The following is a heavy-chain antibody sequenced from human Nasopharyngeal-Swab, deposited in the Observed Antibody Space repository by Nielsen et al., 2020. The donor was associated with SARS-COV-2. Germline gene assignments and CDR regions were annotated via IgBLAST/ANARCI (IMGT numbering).Heavy chain of an antibody. Sequence: ASVKVSCKASGYTFTSYAMNWVRQAPGQGLEWMGWINTNTGNPTYAQGFTGRFVFSLDTSVSTAYLQISSLKAEGTAVYYCARAMNDYDILTGYYPADYYYYGMDVWGQGTTVTVSS. J-gene: IGHJ6*02. V-gene: IGHV7-4-1*02. CDR1: GYTFTSYA. CDR2: INTNTGNP. D-gene: IGHD3-9*01. CDR3: ARAMNDYDILTGYYPADYYYYGMDV.